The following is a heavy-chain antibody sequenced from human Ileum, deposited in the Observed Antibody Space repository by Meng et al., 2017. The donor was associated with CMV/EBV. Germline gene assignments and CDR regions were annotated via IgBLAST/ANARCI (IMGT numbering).Heavy chain of an antibody. D-gene: IGHD3-22*01. CDR1: GGSISSSSSY. Sequence: SGGSISSSSSYWGWIRQPPGKGLEWIGSIYYSGRTYYNPSLKSRVTISVDTSKNQFSLKLTSVTAADTAVYYCARVDRSGSTIRFDPWGQGTLVTVSS. V-gene: IGHV4-39*07. CDR3: ARVDRSGSTIRFDP. J-gene: IGHJ5*02. CDR2: IYYSGRT.